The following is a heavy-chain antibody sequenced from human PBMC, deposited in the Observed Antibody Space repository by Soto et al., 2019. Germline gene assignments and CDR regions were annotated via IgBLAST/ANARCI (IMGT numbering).Heavy chain of an antibody. J-gene: IGHJ4*02. Sequence: GGSLRLSCAASGFTFSSYWMHWVRQGPGRGLVWVARINSDGSNTAYADSVKGRFTISRDNAKNTLYLQMNSLRAEDTAVYYCARYCTGVTCYGQFDDWGQGTLVIVSS. V-gene: IGHV3-74*01. CDR1: GFTFSSYW. D-gene: IGHD2-15*01. CDR3: ARYCTGVTCYGQFDD. CDR2: INSDGSNT.